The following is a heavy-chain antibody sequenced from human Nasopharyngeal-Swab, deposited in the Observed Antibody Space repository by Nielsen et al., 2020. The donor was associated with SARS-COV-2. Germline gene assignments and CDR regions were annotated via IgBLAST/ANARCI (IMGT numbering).Heavy chain of an antibody. D-gene: IGHD2-21*01. V-gene: IGHV3-7*01. J-gene: IGHJ6*02. CDR3: ARVGVVIAHYYYYGMDV. CDR2: IKQDESEK. CDR1: GFTFSNYW. Sequence: GGSLRLSCAVSGFTFSNYWMSWVRQAPGKGLEWVANIKQDESEKSYVDSVKGRFTISRDNAKNSLYLQMNSLRAEDTAVYYCARVGVVIAHYYYYGMDVWGQGTTVTVSS.